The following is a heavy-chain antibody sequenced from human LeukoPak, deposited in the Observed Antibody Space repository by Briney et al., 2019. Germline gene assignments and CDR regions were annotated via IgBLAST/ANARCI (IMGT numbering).Heavy chain of an antibody. CDR2: IWYDGSNK. D-gene: IGHD5-18*01. CDR1: GFTFSSYG. V-gene: IGHV3-33*01. CDR3: ARGYSYGYIRY. J-gene: IGHJ4*02. Sequence: GGSLRLSCAASGFTFSSYGMHWVRQAPGKGLEWVAVIWYDGSNKYYADSVKGRFTISRDNSKNTLYLQMNSLRAEDTAVYYCARGYSYGYIRYWGQGTLVTVSS.